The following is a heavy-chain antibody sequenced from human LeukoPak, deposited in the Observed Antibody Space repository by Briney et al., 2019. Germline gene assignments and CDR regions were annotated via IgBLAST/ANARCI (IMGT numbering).Heavy chain of an antibody. V-gene: IGHV3-7*01. D-gene: IGHD3-10*01. CDR1: GFTFSIYW. J-gene: IGHJ4*02. CDR3: ARDLAWFGELSFDY. Sequence: GGSLRLSCAASGFTFSIYWMSWVRQAPGKGLEWVANIKQDGSEKYYVDSVKGRFTISRDNAKNSLYLQMNSLRAEDTAVYYCARDLAWFGELSFDYWGQGTLVTVSS. CDR2: IKQDGSEK.